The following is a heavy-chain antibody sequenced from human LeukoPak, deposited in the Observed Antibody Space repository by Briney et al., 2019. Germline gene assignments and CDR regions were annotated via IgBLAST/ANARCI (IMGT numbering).Heavy chain of an antibody. Sequence: SETLSLTCAVYGGSFSGYYWSWIRQPPGKGLEWIGEINHSGSTNYNPSLKSRVTISVDTSKNQFSLKLSSVTAADTAVYCCARAENGGPFSDWGQGTLVTVSS. CDR3: ARAENGGPFSD. J-gene: IGHJ4*02. CDR2: INHSGST. D-gene: IGHD3-10*01. V-gene: IGHV4-34*01. CDR1: GGSFSGYY.